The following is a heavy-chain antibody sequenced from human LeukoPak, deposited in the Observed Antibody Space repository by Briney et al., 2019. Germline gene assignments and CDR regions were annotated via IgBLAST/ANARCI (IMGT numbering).Heavy chain of an antibody. J-gene: IGHJ6*02. CDR1: GFTFSNHY. CDR3: VRGSTDWNGMDV. CDR2: IDPNGRYT. D-gene: IGHD6-19*01. V-gene: IGHV3-74*01. Sequence: PGGSLRLSCAASGFTFSNHYMHWVRQAPGKRLVSVSRIDPNGRYTSYADSVKGRFTISRDNAKNTLYLQMNTLGAEDTALYYCVRGSTDWNGMDVWGQGTTVTVSS.